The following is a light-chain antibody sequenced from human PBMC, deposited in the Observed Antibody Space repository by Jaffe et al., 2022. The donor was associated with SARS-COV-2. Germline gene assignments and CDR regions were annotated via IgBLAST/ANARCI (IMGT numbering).Light chain of an antibody. CDR3: LQDYNYPYT. CDR1: QAIRVD. CDR2: AAS. V-gene: IGKV1-6*01. Sequence: AIQMTQSPSSLSASVGDTVTVTCRASQAIRVDLGWYQQKPGQAPKLLICAASSLQSGVPSRFSGSGSGTNFTLTISSLQPEDFATYYCLQDYNYPYTFGQGTKLEIK. J-gene: IGKJ2*01.